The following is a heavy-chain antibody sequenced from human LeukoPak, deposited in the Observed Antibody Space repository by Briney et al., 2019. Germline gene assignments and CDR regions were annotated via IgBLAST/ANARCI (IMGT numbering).Heavy chain of an antibody. J-gene: IGHJ3*02. CDR1: GFTFSSYS. Sequence: GESLRLSCAASGFTFSSYSMNWVRQTPGKGLEWVSSISSSSSYIYYADSVKGRFTISRDNAKNSLYLQMNSLRAEDTAVYYCASWGVPAAPQDDAFDIWGQGTMVTVSS. CDR3: ASWGVPAAPQDDAFDI. D-gene: IGHD2-2*01. CDR2: ISSSSSYI. V-gene: IGHV3-21*01.